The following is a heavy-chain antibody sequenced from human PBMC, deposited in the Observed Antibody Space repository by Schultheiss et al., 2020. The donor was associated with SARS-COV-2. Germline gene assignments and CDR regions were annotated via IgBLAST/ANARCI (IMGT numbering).Heavy chain of an antibody. CDR3: ARDGGTNGVRY. D-gene: IGHD2-8*01. CDR1: GGSFSGYY. CDR2: IYYSGSS. Sequence: SETLSLTCAVYGGSFSGYYWSWIRQPPGKGLEWIGYIYYSGSSKYNPSIKSRVTISVDTSKNQFSLKLSSVTAADTAVYYCARDGGTNGVRYWGQGTLVTVSS. V-gene: IGHV4-59*01. J-gene: IGHJ4*02.